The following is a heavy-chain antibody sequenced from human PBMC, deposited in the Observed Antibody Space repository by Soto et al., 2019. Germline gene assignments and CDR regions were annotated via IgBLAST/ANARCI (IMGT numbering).Heavy chain of an antibody. CDR1: GSTVSSSY. CDR3: AILDLPGHYFGY. Sequence: SGGSLRLSCAASGSTVSSSYMSWVRQAPGKGLEWVSVIYGGGSTYYADSVKGRFTVSRDNSKNTLYLQMNSLRDEDTAIYFCAILDLPGHYFGYWGQGTLVTVSS. J-gene: IGHJ4*02. V-gene: IGHV3-53*01. CDR2: IYGGGST.